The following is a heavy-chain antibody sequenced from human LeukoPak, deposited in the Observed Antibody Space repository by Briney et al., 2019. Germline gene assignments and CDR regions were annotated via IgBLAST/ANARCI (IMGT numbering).Heavy chain of an antibody. J-gene: IGHJ4*02. V-gene: IGHV3-23*01. D-gene: IGHD2-2*01. CDR2: ISGSGGST. CDR3: AGGGQLLSFDY. Sequence: GGSLRLSCAASRFTFSSYAMSWVRQAPGKGLEWVSAISGSGGSTYYADSVKGRFTISRDNSKNTLYLQMNSLRAEDTAVYYCAGGGQLLSFDYWGQGTLVTVSS. CDR1: RFTFSSYA.